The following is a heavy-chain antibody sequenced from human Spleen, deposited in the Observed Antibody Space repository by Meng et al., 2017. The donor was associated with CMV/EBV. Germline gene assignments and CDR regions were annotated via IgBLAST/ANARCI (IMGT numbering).Heavy chain of an antibody. CDR3: ARDTAGTGYFDY. J-gene: IGHJ4*02. Sequence: QVRLPGSGPGSVTPSETLSLTRTFSGGSISSYYWSWIRQPAGKGLEWIGRIYTSGSTNYNPSLKSRVTMSVDTSKNQFSLKLSSVTAADTAVYYCARDTAGTGYFDYWGQGTLVTVSS. CDR2: IYTSGST. CDR1: GGSISSYY. D-gene: IGHD6-13*01. V-gene: IGHV4-4*07.